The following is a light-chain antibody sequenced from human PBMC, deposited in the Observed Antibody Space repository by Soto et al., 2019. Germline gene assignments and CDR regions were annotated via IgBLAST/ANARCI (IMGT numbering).Light chain of an antibody. CDR1: GRLLYSANKKRC. V-gene: IGKV4-1*01. CDR2: WAS. Sequence: DIVMTQSPDSLVVALGETATINCKSSGRLLYSANKKRCLAWYQRTAGQPPKXXXYWASTRESGVPDRFSDSGSGTDFTLTISGLKHEDVAVYYCHQYYSATLTFCGGTKV. J-gene: IGKJ4*01. CDR3: HQYYSATLT.